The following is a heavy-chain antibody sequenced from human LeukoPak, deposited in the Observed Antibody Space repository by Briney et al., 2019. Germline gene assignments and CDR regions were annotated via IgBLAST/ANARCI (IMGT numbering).Heavy chain of an antibody. Sequence: GGSLRLSCAASGFIVSSNYISWVRQAPGKGLEWVSVIYSGGSTFYADSVKGRLTISRDNSRNTLYLQMNSLRPEDTAVYYCARGREAGNRGLGGDDYWGQGTLVVVSS. J-gene: IGHJ4*02. D-gene: IGHD3-10*01. CDR2: IYSGGST. CDR1: GFIVSSNY. CDR3: ARGREAGNRGLGGDDY. V-gene: IGHV3-66*02.